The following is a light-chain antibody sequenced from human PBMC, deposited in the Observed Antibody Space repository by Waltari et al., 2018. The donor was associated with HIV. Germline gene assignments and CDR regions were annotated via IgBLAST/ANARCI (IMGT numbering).Light chain of an antibody. J-gene: IGLJ3*02. CDR1: ALPKKH. Sequence: SYELTQPPSVSVSPGQTARITCSGDALPKKHAFWYQQRSGQAPVMVMHEDTKRPSGIPERFSGSSSGTVATLTISGAQVEDEADYYCLSSDNTGVRVFGGGTKLTVL. CDR3: LSSDNTGVRV. V-gene: IGLV3-10*01. CDR2: EDT.